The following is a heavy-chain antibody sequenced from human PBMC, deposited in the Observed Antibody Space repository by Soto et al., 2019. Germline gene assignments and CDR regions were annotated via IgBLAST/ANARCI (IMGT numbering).Heavy chain of an antibody. CDR2: IYYSGST. V-gene: IGHV4-59*01. D-gene: IGHD2-8*01. Sequence: PSETLSLTCTVSGGSISSYYWSWIRQPPGKGLEWIGYIYYSGSTNYNPSLKGRVTISVDTSKNQFSLKLSSVTAADTAVYYCARGQVYATPVDDRGQGTLVTVSS. CDR1: GGSISSYY. J-gene: IGHJ4*02. CDR3: ARGQVYATPVDD.